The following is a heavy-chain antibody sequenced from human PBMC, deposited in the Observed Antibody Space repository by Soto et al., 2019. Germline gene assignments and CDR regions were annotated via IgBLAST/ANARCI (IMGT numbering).Heavy chain of an antibody. D-gene: IGHD3-10*01. J-gene: IGHJ4*01. Sequence: GGSLRRSCATSGLIFINACMTWVRQAPGKGLEWVGRIKKESDGWTIYYAAPVKGRFTIPRDDSRNTLYLQMNSMRTEDTGVYYCTTVFLWSYCFDNWDHVTVDTVSS. CDR3: TTVFLWSYCFDN. V-gene: IGHV3-15*05. CDR1: GLIFINAC. CDR2: IKKESDGWTI.